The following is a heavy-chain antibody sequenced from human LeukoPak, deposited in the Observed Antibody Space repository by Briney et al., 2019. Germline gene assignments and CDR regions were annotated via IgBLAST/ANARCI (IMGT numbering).Heavy chain of an antibody. D-gene: IGHD6-13*01. CDR1: EYTFTTYD. CDR2: MNPNSGNT. J-gene: IGHJ4*02. V-gene: IGHV1-8*01. Sequence: SVKVSCKASEYTFTTYDINWVRQATGQGLEWMGWMNPNSGNTGYAQKFQGRVTMTRNTSINTAYMELSSLRSEDTAVYYCARVKESSSWALLFEYWGQGTMVTVSS. CDR3: ARVKESSSWALLFEY.